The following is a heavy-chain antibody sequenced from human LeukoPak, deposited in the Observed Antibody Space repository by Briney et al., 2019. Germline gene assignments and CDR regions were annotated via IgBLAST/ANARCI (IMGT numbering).Heavy chain of an antibody. CDR3: ARDRGGSYFDY. V-gene: IGHV3-7*01. J-gene: IGHJ4*02. Sequence: GGSLRLSCVVSGFTFSSYWMSWVRQAPGKGLEWVANIKEDGSVKSYVDSVKGRFTISRDNAKNSLYLQMNSLRAEDTAVYYCARDRGGSYFDYWGQGTLVTVSS. D-gene: IGHD1-26*01. CDR2: IKEDGSVK. CDR1: GFTFSSYW.